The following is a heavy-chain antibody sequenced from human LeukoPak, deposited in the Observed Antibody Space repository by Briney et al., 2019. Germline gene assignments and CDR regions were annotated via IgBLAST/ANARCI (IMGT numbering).Heavy chain of an antibody. Sequence: ASVKVSCKASGYTFTSYGISWVRQAPGHGLEWRGGISAYNGNTNYAQKLQGRVTMTTDTSTSTAYMELRSLRSDDTAVYYCARGGDGFSSSWYYFDCWGQGTLVTVSS. V-gene: IGHV1-18*01. D-gene: IGHD6-13*01. J-gene: IGHJ4*02. CDR3: ARGGDGFSSSWYYFDC. CDR1: GYTFTSYG. CDR2: ISAYNGNT.